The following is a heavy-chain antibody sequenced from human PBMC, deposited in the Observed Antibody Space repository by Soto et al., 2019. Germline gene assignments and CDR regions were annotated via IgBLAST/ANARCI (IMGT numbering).Heavy chain of an antibody. CDR1: GGSFSGYY. Sequence: SETLSLTCAVYGGSFSGYYWSWIRQPPGKGLEWIGEINHSGSTNYNPSLKSRVTISVDTSKNQFSLKLSSVTAADTAVYYCARVLRYQQNWFDPWGQGTLVTVS. V-gene: IGHV4-34*01. CDR3: ARVLRYQQNWFDP. J-gene: IGHJ5*02. CDR2: INHSGST. D-gene: IGHD2-2*01.